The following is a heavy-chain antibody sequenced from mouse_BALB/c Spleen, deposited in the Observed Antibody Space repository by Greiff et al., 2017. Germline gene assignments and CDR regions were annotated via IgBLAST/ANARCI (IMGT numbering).Heavy chain of an antibody. V-gene: IGHV1-69*02. CDR1: GYTFTSYW. CDR3: TDYDPRRGFAY. D-gene: IGHD2-4*01. J-gene: IGHJ3*01. Sequence: VQLQQPGAELVRPGASVKLSCKASGYTFTSYWINWVKQRPGQGLEWIGNIYPSDSYTNYNQKFKDKATLTVDKSSSTAYMQLSSPTSEDSAVYYCTDYDPRRGFAYWGQGTLVTVSA. CDR2: IYPSDSYT.